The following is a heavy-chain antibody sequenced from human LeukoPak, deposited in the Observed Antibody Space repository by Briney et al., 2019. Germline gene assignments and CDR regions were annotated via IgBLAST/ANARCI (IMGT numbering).Heavy chain of an antibody. V-gene: IGHV3-43*02. CDR2: ISRDGGST. CDR3: AKDTNDYGDYYFDY. D-gene: IGHD4-17*01. J-gene: IGHJ4*02. Sequence: GGSLRLSCAASGFTFDDYAMHWVRQAPGKGLEWVSLISRDGGSTYYADSVKGRFTISRDNSKNSLYLQMNSLRTEDTALYYCAKDTNDYGDYYFDYWGQGTLVTVSS. CDR1: GFTFDDYA.